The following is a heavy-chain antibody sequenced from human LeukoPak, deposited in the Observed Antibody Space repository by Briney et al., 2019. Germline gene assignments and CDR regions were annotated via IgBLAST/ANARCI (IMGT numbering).Heavy chain of an antibody. CDR1: GFTFSSYA. V-gene: IGHV3-30-3*01. Sequence: GGSLRLSCAASGFTFSSYAMHWVRQAPGKGLEWVAVISYDGSNKYYADSVKGRFTTSRDNSKNTPYLQMNSLRAEDTAVYYCARDKWELQPLDIWGQGTMVTVSS. D-gene: IGHD1-26*01. CDR3: ARDKWELQPLDI. CDR2: ISYDGSNK. J-gene: IGHJ3*02.